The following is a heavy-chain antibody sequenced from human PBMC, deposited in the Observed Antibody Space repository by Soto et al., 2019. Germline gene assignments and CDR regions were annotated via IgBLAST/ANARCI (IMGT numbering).Heavy chain of an antibody. CDR1: GGTFSSYA. V-gene: IGHV1-69*01. J-gene: IGHJ6*02. CDR3: ARAPLGYCSSTSCRTLGMDV. Sequence: QVQLVQSGAEVKKPGSSVKVSCKASGGTFSSYAISWVRQAPGQGLEWMGGIIPIFGTANCAQKFQGRVTITADESTSTAYMELSSLRSEDTAVYYCARAPLGYCSSTSCRTLGMDVWGQGTTVTVSS. D-gene: IGHD2-2*01. CDR2: IIPIFGTA.